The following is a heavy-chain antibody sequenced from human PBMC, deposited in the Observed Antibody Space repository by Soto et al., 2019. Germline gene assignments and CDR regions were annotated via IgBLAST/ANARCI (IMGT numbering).Heavy chain of an antibody. Sequence: GGSLRFSCAASGFTFSDYYMSWIRQAPGKGLEWVSYISSSGSTIYYADSVKGRFTISRDNAKNSLYLQMNSLRAEDTAVYYCARYYYDSSGYYDNWFDPWGQGTLVTVSS. CDR2: ISSSGSTI. J-gene: IGHJ5*02. V-gene: IGHV3-11*01. CDR3: ARYYYDSSGYYDNWFDP. CDR1: GFTFSDYY. D-gene: IGHD3-22*01.